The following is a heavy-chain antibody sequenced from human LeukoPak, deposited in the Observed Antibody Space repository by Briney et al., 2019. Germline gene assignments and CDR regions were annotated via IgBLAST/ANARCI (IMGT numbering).Heavy chain of an antibody. V-gene: IGHV3-48*03. CDR1: GFTFSSYE. CDR3: ARDLIGRIAAAGTRYYYYGMDV. CDR2: ISSSGSTI. Sequence: GGSLRLSCAASGFTFSSYEMNWVRQAPGKGLEWVSYISSSGSTIYYADSVKGRFTISRDNAKNSLYLQMNSLRAEDTAVYHCARDLIGRIAAAGTRYYYYGMDVWGQGTTVTVSS. D-gene: IGHD6-13*01. J-gene: IGHJ6*02.